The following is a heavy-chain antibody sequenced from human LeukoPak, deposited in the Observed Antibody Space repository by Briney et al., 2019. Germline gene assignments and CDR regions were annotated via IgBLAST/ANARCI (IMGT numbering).Heavy chain of an antibody. J-gene: IGHJ4*02. D-gene: IGHD2-21*01. V-gene: IGHV3-21*01. CDR2: ISSRSDSI. Sequence: KAGGSLRLSCAASGFTFSTYGMNWVRQAPGKGLEWVSSISSRSDSIHYADALRGRFTVSRGNSKNSLFLQMNSVTAENTAVYYCASGVQHCADGDCYSIYWGQGTLVTVSP. CDR3: ASGVQHCADGDCYSIY. CDR1: GFTFSTYG.